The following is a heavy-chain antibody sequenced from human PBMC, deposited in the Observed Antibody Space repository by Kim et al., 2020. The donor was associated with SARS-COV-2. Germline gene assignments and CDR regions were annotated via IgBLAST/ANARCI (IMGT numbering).Heavy chain of an antibody. CDR2: INHSGST. CDR3: ARGNYITMIVVVIGNWFDP. Sequence: SETLSLTCAVYGGSFSGYYWSWIRQPPGKGLEWIGEINHSGSTNYNPSLKSRVTISVDTSKNQFSLKLSSVTAADTAVYYCARGNYITMIVVVIGNWFDPWGQGTLVTVSS. J-gene: IGHJ5*02. CDR1: GGSFSGYY. D-gene: IGHD3-22*01. V-gene: IGHV4-34*01.